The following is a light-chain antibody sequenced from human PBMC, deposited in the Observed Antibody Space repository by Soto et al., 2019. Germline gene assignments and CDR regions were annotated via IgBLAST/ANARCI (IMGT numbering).Light chain of an antibody. CDR3: QQYNNWPET. Sequence: EIVMTQSPATLSVSPGERATLSCGASQSVSSNLAWYQQKPGQAPRLLIYGASTRATGIPARFSGSGSGTEFTLTISSLQSEDFAVYYCQQYNNWPETFGQGTKVDNK. CDR1: QSVSSN. CDR2: GAS. V-gene: IGKV3-15*01. J-gene: IGKJ1*01.